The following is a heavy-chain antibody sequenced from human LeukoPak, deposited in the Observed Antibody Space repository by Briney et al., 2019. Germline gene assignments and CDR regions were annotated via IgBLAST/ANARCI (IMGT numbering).Heavy chain of an antibody. CDR1: GFTFSSYW. Sequence: PGGSLRLSCAASGFTFSSYWMHWVRQAPGKGLVWVSRINSDGSSTSYADSVKGRFTISRDNAKNTLYLQMNSLRAEDTAVYYRARPYVAYCGGDCYSGWFDPWGQGTLVTVSS. CDR2: INSDGSST. J-gene: IGHJ5*02. D-gene: IGHD2-21*02. CDR3: ARPYVAYCGGDCYSGWFDP. V-gene: IGHV3-74*01.